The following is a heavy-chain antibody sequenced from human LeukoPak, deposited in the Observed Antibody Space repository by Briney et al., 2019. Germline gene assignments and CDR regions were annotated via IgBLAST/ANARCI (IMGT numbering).Heavy chain of an antibody. J-gene: IGHJ4*02. CDR2: INPNSGGT. D-gene: IGHD2-15*01. CDR3: ARRYCSGGSCYLFDY. Sequence: AASVKVSCKASGYTFTGYYMHGVRQAPGQGPEWMGRINPNSGGTNYAQKFQGRVTMTRDTSISTAYMELSRLRSDDTAVYYCARRYCSGGSCYLFDYWGQGTLVTVSS. CDR1: GYTFTGYY. V-gene: IGHV1-2*06.